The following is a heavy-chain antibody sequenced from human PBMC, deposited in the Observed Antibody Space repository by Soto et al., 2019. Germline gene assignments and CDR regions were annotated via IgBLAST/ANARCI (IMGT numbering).Heavy chain of an antibody. V-gene: IGHV3-21*01. CDR3: ARDERLNYYGSGSYYDY. CDR1: GFTFSSYS. Sequence: LRLSCAASGFTFSSYSMNWVRQAPGKGLEWVSSISSSSSYIYYADSVKGRFTISRDNAKNSLYLQMNSLRAEDTAVYYCARDERLNYYGSGSYYDYWGQGTLVTVSS. CDR2: ISSSSSYI. D-gene: IGHD3-10*01. J-gene: IGHJ4*02.